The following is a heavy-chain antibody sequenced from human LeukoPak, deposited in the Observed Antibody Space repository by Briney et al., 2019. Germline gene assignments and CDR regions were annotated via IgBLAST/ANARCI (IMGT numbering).Heavy chain of an antibody. J-gene: IGHJ4*02. CDR1: GGSISSGGYY. CDR3: ARGGASFDY. CDR2: IYHSGST. V-gene: IGHV4-30-2*01. D-gene: IGHD1-26*01. Sequence: SETLSLTCTVSGGSISSGGYYWSWIRQPPGKGLEWIGYIYHSGSTYYNPSLKSRVTISVDRSKNQFSLKLSSATAADTAVYYCARGGASFDYWGQGTLVTVSS.